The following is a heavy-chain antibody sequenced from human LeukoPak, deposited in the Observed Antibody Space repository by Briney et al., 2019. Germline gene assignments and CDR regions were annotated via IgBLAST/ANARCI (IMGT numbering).Heavy chain of an antibody. V-gene: IGHV3-23*01. D-gene: IGHD5-18*01. Sequence: SCKASGGTFSSYAMSWVRQAPGKGLEWVSAISGSGGSTYYADSVKGRFTISRDNSKNTLYLQINSLRAEDTAVYYCAKLGYSYDLDYWGQGTLVTVSS. CDR3: AKLGYSYDLDY. CDR1: GGTFSSYA. J-gene: IGHJ4*02. CDR2: ISGSGGST.